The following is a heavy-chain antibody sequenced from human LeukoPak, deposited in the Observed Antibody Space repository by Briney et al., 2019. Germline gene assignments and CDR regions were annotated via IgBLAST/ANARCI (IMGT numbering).Heavy chain of an antibody. CDR3: ARGKVDGSGSYYFA. Sequence: APVKVSCKASEYTFTGYYMHWVRQAPGQGLEWMGWINPNSGGTNYAQKFQGRVTMTRDTSISTAYMELSRLRSDDTAVYYCARGKVDGSGSYYFAWGQGTLVTVSS. V-gene: IGHV1-2*02. CDR2: INPNSGGT. J-gene: IGHJ5*02. D-gene: IGHD3-10*01. CDR1: EYTFTGYY.